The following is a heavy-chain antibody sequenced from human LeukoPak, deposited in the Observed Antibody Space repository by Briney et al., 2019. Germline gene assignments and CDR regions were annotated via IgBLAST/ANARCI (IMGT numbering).Heavy chain of an antibody. J-gene: IGHJ4*02. CDR1: GGAFIGKY. CDR3: ARGQGRWLTNMGRGYYFDY. D-gene: IGHD6-19*01. CDR2: ISHTGRT. V-gene: IGHV4-34*01. Sequence: SETLSLTCAVYGGAFIGKYWTWFRRPPGKGLEWNGEISHTGRTNYNPSLESRVTMSVDTSKNQFSLKLNSVTAADTAMYCCARGQGRWLTNMGRGYYFDYWGQGTLVTVSS.